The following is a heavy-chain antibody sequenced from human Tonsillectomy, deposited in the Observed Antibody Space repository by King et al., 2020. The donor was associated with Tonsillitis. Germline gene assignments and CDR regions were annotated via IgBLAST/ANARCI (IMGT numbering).Heavy chain of an antibody. J-gene: IGHJ4*02. D-gene: IGHD4-17*01. V-gene: IGHV4-39*07. CDR3: ARRFYGDFYYFDY. CDR2: IYCSGST. CDR1: GGSISSSSYY. Sequence: QLQESGPGLVKPSETLSLTCTVSGGSISSSSYYWGWIRPPPGKGLEWIGSIYCSGSTYYNPSLKSRVTISVDTYKKQFSLKLSSVTAADTAVYYCARRFYGDFYYFDYWGQATLVTVSS.